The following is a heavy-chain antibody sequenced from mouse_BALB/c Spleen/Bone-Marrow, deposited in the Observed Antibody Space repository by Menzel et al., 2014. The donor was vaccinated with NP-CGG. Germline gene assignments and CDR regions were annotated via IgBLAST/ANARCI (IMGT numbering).Heavy chain of an antibody. Sequence: EVNVVESGGGLVQPGGSLKLSCAASGFDFXGFWMSWVRQAPGRGLEWIGEINPDSNTINYSPSLKDKFIISRDNAKNTLYLQMSKVRSEDTALYYCARLGYYGSFAYWGQGTLVTVSA. V-gene: IGHV4-1*02. CDR2: INPDSNTI. CDR3: ARLGYYGSFAY. CDR1: GFDFXGFW. J-gene: IGHJ3*01. D-gene: IGHD1-2*01.